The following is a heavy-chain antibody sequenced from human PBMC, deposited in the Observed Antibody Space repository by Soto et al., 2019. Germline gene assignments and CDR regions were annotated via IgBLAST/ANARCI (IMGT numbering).Heavy chain of an antibody. CDR3: AHLTPYYYGSGNNY. CDR2: IYWDDDK. J-gene: IGHJ4*02. D-gene: IGHD3-10*01. V-gene: IGHV2-5*02. CDR1: GFSLSTSGVG. Sequence: QITLKESGPTLVKPTQTLTLTCTFSGFSLSTSGVGVGWIRQPPGKALEWLALIYWDDDKRYSPSLKSRLTITTDISKNRVVLTMTTLDPVDTATYYCAHLTPYYYGSGNNYWGQGTLITVSS.